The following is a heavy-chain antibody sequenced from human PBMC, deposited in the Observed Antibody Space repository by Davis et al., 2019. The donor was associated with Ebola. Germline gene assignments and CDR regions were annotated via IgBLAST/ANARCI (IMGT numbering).Heavy chain of an antibody. Sequence: MPGGSLRLSCTVSAGSISSSSYYWGWIRQPPGKGLEWIGSIYYSGSTNYNPSLKSRVTISVDTSKNQFSLKLSSVTAADAAVYYCARQMNDYSPSLADYWGQGTLVTVSS. V-gene: IGHV4-39*01. D-gene: IGHD4-11*01. CDR2: IYYSGST. CDR1: AGSISSSSYY. CDR3: ARQMNDYSPSLADY. J-gene: IGHJ4*02.